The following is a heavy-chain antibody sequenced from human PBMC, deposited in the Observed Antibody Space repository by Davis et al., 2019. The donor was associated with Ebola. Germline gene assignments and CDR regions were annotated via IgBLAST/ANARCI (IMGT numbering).Heavy chain of an antibody. V-gene: IGHV1-18*04. CDR1: GYTFTSYG. J-gene: IGHJ4*02. D-gene: IGHD1-1*01. CDR2: ISFNNDNT. CDR3: ARAQFPTTSDH. Sequence: AASVKVSCKASGYTFTSYGITWVRQAPGQGLEWMGWISFNNDNTNYSEKLQGRVIMTSDTATTTAYMEVGSLRSDDTAVYYCARAQFPTTSDHWGQGTLVTVSS.